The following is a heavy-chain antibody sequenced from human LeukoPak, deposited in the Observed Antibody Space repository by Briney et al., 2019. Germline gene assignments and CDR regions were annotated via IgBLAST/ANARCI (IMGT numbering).Heavy chain of an antibody. CDR2: IYTSGST. J-gene: IGHJ5*02. V-gene: IGHV4-4*07. Sequence: SETLSLTCTVSGGSISSYYWSWIRQPAGKGLEWIGRIYTSGSTNYNPSLKSRITISVDRSKNQFSLRLTSVTAADTAIYYCARGSGYCGGDCYSGGWFGPWGQGTLVTVSS. CDR1: GGSISSYY. CDR3: ARGSGYCGGDCYSGGWFGP. D-gene: IGHD2-21*02.